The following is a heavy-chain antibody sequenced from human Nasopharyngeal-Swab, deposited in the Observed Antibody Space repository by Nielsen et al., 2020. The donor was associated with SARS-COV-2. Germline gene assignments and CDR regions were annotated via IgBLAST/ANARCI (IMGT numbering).Heavy chain of an antibody. Sequence: GESLKISCAASGFTFSGSAMHWVRQASGKGLEWVGRIRSKANSYATAYAASVKGRFTISRDDSKNTAYLQMNSLKTGDTAVYYCTGGVTMVRHWGQGTLVTVSS. D-gene: IGHD3-10*01. J-gene: IGHJ4*02. CDR3: TGGVTMVRH. V-gene: IGHV3-73*01. CDR1: GFTFSGSA. CDR2: IRSKANSYAT.